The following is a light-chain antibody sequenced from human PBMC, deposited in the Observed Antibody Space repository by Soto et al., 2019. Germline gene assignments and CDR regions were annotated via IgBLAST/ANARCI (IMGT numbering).Light chain of an antibody. CDR2: LGS. Sequence: DIVMTQSPLSLPVTPGEPASISCRSNQSLLHSNGYNYLDWYLQKPGQSPQLLIPLGSNRASGVPDMFSGSGSGTDFTVKISRVEVDDGGVYYCMQAQGDTCGRGTKLEIK. V-gene: IGKV2-28*01. CDR1: QSLLHSNGYNY. CDR3: MQAQGDT. J-gene: IGKJ2*01.